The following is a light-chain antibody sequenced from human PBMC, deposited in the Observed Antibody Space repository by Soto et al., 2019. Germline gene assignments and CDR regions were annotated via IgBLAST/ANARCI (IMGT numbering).Light chain of an antibody. J-gene: IGKJ5*01. CDR2: DTS. V-gene: IGKV3-11*01. CDR1: QSVSNN. Sequence: IFLTHSPDTLSVSPWDRSTLSFSSSQSVSNNLAWYQQKPGQAPRLLIYDTSKRATGIPARFSGSGSGTDFTLTISSLEPEDFAVYYRQQRSNWPIITFGQGTRLEI. CDR3: QQRSNWPIIT.